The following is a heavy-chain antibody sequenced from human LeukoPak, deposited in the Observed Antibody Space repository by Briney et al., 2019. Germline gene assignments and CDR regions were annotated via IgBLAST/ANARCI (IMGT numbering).Heavy chain of an antibody. Sequence: SETLSLTCAVSGYSISSDNYWVWIRQPPGQGLEWTGGIYHSGSTYYNPSLKSRVTMSVDTSKNQFSLKLSSVSAADTAVYYCARAPRDSSSSNYMRRFDYWGQGTLVTVSS. J-gene: IGHJ4*02. CDR1: GYSISSDNY. CDR2: IYHSGST. V-gene: IGHV4-38-2*01. CDR3: ARAPRDSSSSNYMRRFDY. D-gene: IGHD3-22*01.